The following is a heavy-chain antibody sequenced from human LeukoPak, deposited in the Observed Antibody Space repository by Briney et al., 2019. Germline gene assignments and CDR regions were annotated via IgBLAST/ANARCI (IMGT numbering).Heavy chain of an antibody. CDR1: GYSFTSYW. J-gene: IGHJ4*02. D-gene: IGHD3-22*01. CDR2: IYPGDSDT. CDR3: ARLGYYDSSGYYQGGFDY. V-gene: IGHV5-51*01. Sequence: GESLKISCKGSGYSFTSYWIGWVRQMPGKGLEWMGTIYPGDSDTRYSPSFQGQVTISADKSISTAYLQWSSLKASDTAMYYCARLGYYDSSGYYQGGFDYWGQGTLVTVSS.